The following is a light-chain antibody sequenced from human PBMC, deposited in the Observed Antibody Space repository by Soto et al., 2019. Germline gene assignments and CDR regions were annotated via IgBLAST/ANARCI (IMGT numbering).Light chain of an antibody. CDR1: QTIRNN. V-gene: IGKV3-15*01. CDR3: QQYNSWPLT. J-gene: IGKJ4*01. CDR2: VAS. Sequence: EIVMTQSPATLSVSPGERATLSCRSSQTIRNNLAWYQQKPGQAPRLLIYVASTRATDIPARFSGSGSGTDFTLTISSLQSEDFACYYCQQYNSWPLTFGGGTNGEIK.